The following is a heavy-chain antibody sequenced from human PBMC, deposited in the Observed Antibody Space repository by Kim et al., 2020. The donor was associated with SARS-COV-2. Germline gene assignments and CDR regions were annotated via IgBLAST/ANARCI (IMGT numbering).Heavy chain of an antibody. V-gene: IGHV3-30-3*01. J-gene: IGHJ3*02. CDR1: GFTFSSYA. D-gene: IGHD3-10*01. Sequence: GGSLRLSCAASGFTFSSYAMHWVRQAPGKGLEWVAVISFDGNNKYHADAVKGRFTISRDSAKNTLFLQMNRLRAEDTAVYYCARVFWFGELFDAFDIWGQGTMVTVSS. CDR3: ARVFWFGELFDAFDI. CDR2: ISFDGNNK.